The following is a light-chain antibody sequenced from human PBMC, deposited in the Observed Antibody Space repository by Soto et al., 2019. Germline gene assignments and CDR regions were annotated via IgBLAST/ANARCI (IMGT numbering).Light chain of an antibody. CDR2: EVS. CDR3: SSYTTSSTL. V-gene: IGLV2-18*02. Sequence: QSALTQPPSVSGSPGQSVTISCTGTSSDVGNYDRVSWYQQPPGTAPKLIIYEVSNRPSGVPDSFSGSKSGDTASLTISGLQAEDEADYFCSSYTTSSTLFGGGTKLTVL. J-gene: IGLJ2*01. CDR1: SSDVGNYDR.